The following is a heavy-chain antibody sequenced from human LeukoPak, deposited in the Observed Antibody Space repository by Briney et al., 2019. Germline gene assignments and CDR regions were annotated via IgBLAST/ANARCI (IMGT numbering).Heavy chain of an antibody. D-gene: IGHD3-16*01. CDR2: IHPGDSDT. J-gene: IGHJ6*03. Sequence: GESLKISCKGSGYSFTSYWIGWVRQMPGKGLEWMGIIHPGDSDTRYSPSFQGQVTISADKSISTAYLQWSSLKASDTAMYYCARHIEFMITFGDRGYYMDVWGKGTTVTISS. V-gene: IGHV5-51*01. CDR1: GYSFTSYW. CDR3: ARHIEFMITFGDRGYYMDV.